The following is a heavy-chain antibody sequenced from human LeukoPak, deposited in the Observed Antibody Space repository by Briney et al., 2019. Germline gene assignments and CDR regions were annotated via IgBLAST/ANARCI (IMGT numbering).Heavy chain of an antibody. CDR2: INTNNGKP. V-gene: IGHV7-4-1*02. Sequence: GASVKVSCKASGYTFTSYAISWVRQAPGQGLEWMGWINTNNGKPTYAQAFTGRFVFSLDTSVSTAYLHINNLKSDDSVVYYCARGERQWQQDRGVFDNWGQGTLATVSS. CDR3: ARGERQWQQDRGVFDN. J-gene: IGHJ4*02. CDR1: GYTFTSYA. D-gene: IGHD6-19*01.